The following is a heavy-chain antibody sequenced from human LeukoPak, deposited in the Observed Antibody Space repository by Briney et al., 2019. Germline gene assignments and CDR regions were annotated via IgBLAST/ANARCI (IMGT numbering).Heavy chain of an antibody. CDR3: ARVPPGVWGSYRLHFDY. CDR2: IYYTGNT. J-gene: IGHJ4*02. Sequence: SETLSLTCSVSGDSIIGYYWGWIRQPPGKGLEWIGNIYYTGNTYYNPSLKSRVTISVDTSKNQFSLKLSSVTAADTAVYYCARVPPGVWGSYRLHFDYWGQGTLVTVSS. D-gene: IGHD3-16*02. V-gene: IGHV4-59*01. CDR1: GDSIIGYY.